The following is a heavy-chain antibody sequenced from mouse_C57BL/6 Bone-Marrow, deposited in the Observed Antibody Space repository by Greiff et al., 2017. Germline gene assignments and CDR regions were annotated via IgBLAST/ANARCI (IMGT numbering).Heavy chain of an antibody. V-gene: IGHV14-1*01. J-gene: IGHJ1*03. CDR3: TNGNYWYFDF. D-gene: IGHD2-1*01. CDR2: IDPEDGDT. CDR1: GFNIKDYY. Sequence: EVQLQQSGAELVRPGASVKLSCTASGFNIKDYYMHWVKQRPEQGLEWIGRIDPEDGDTEYDPKFQGKATMTADTSSNTAYLQLSSLTSEDTAVYYCTNGNYWYFDFGGTGTTVTVSS.